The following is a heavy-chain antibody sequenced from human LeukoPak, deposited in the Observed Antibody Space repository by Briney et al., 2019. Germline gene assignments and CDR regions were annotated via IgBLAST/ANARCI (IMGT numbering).Heavy chain of an antibody. Sequence: GGSLRLSCAASGFTFSNAWMTWVRQAPGKGLEWVGRIKKKTDGGTTDHAAPVKGRFTISRDDSKNTLFLQMNSLKIEDTAVYYCTSTLGYWGQGTLVTVSS. CDR1: GFTFSNAW. CDR3: TSTLGY. V-gene: IGHV3-15*01. J-gene: IGHJ4*02. CDR2: IKKKTDGGTT.